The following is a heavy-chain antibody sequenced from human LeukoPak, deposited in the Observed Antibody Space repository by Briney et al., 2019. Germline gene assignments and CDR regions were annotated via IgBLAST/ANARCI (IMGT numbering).Heavy chain of an antibody. Sequence: SETLSLTRTVSGGSISSGAYYWSWIRQLPGKGLEWIGYIYNSGSTDYNPSLKSRLTISVDTSKNQFSLKLSSVTAADTAVYYCARDRRVTIFGVVTHRWFDPWGQGTLVTVSS. CDR3: ARDRRVTIFGVVTHRWFDP. CDR2: IYNSGST. CDR1: GGSISSGAYY. D-gene: IGHD3-3*01. V-gene: IGHV4-31*03. J-gene: IGHJ5*02.